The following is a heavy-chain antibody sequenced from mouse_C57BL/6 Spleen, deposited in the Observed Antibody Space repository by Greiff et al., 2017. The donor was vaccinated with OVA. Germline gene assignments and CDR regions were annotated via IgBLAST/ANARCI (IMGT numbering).Heavy chain of an antibody. Sequence: EVQRVESEGGLVQPGSSMKLSCTASGFTFSDYYMAWVRQVPEKGLEWVANINYDGSSTYYLDSLKSRFIISRDNAKNIRYLQMSSLKSEDTATYYCARDYYGSKGYVDVWGTGTTVTVSS. D-gene: IGHD1-1*01. CDR3: ARDYYGSKGYVDV. J-gene: IGHJ1*03. V-gene: IGHV5-16*01. CDR2: INYDGSST. CDR1: GFTFSDYY.